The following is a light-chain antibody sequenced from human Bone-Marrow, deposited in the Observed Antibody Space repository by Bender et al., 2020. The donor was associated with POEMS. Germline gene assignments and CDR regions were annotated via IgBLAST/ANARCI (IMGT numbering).Light chain of an antibody. CDR1: NIETTS. J-gene: IGLJ2*01. CDR2: DDS. V-gene: IGLV3-21*02. Sequence: SYDLTQPPSVSVAPGQTGRITCGGNNIETTSVHWYQQRPGQAPVLVVYDDSDRPSGIPERFSGSKSGNTASLTVSGLQAEDEADYYCSSYTGSNTLVFGGGTKLSVL. CDR3: SSYTGSNTLV.